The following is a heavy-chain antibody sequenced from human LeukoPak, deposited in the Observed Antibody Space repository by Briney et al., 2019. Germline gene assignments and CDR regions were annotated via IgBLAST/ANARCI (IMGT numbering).Heavy chain of an antibody. CDR3: ARDRHYYGSGSYYKLDY. CDR2: NNAGNGNT. J-gene: IGHJ4*02. V-gene: IGHV1-3*01. CDR1: GYTFTSYA. D-gene: IGHD3-10*01. Sequence: ASVKVSCKASGYTFTSYAIHWVRQAPGQRLGWMGWNNAGNGNTKYSQKFQGRVTITRDTSASTAYMELSSLRSEDTAVYYCARDRHYYGSGSYYKLDYWGQGTLVTVSS.